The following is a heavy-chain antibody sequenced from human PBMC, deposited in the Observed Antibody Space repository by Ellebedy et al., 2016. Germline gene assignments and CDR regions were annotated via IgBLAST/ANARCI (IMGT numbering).Heavy chain of an antibody. D-gene: IGHD3-3*02. J-gene: IGHJ4*02. CDR3: AREGGIFGLDY. Sequence: GESLKISXAASGFSFSSYGMYWVRQAPGNVLEWVAVIWYDGSNKYYADSVKGRFTISRDNSKNTLYLQMNSLRAEDTALYYCAREGGIFGLDYWGQGTLVTVSS. V-gene: IGHV3-33*01. CDR1: GFSFSSYG. CDR2: IWYDGSNK.